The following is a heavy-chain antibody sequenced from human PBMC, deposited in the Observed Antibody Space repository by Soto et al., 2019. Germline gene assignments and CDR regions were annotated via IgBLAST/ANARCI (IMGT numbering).Heavy chain of an antibody. CDR3: ARGYRSTATPDI. CDR1: GFTFSGYA. V-gene: IGHV3-48*01. CDR2: ISSRGSSI. J-gene: IGHJ4*02. Sequence: DVQLVESGGGLVQPGESLRLSCVASGFTFSGYAMIWVRQAPGKGLEWVSYISSRGSSIYYADSVKGRFIISRDNAKDSLILQMNSLRGEDSAVYYCARGYRSTATPDIWGQGTRVPVS. D-gene: IGHD4-17*01.